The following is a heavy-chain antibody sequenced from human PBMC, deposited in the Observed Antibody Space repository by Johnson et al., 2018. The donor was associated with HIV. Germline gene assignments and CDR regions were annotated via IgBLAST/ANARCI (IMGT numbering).Heavy chain of an antibody. Sequence: VQLVESGGGLVQPGGSLRLSCAASGFTFSNYWMHWVRQVPGKGLEWVSRIYRDGTSTTYADSVRGRFTISRDNAKNTLYLQMNSLRAEDTAVYYCARKQWLAKISSDAFDFWGQGTMVTVSS. J-gene: IGHJ3*01. V-gene: IGHV3-74*02. CDR3: ARKQWLAKISSDAFDF. CDR1: GFTFSNYW. D-gene: IGHD6-19*01. CDR2: IYRDGTST.